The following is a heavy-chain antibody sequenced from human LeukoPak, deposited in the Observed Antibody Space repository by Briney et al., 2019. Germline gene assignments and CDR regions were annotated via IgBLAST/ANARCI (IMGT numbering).Heavy chain of an antibody. Sequence: GESLKISCKSSGYSFTSYWIGWVRQMPGKGLEWMGIIYPGDSDIRYSPSFQGQVTISADKSISTAYLQWSSLKASDTAMYYCARQEDYYYYGMDVWGQGTTVTVSS. CDR3: ARQEDYYYYGMDV. J-gene: IGHJ6*02. CDR1: GYSFTSYW. V-gene: IGHV5-51*01. CDR2: IYPGDSDI.